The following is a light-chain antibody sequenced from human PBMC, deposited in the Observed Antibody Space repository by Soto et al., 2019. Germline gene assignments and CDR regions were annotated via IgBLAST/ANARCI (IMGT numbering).Light chain of an antibody. J-gene: IGLJ2*01. CDR3: SSYTSTSTVV. V-gene: IGLV2-14*03. CDR1: SSDVGGYNY. Sequence: QSALTQPASVSGSPGQSITISCTGTSSDVGGYNYVSWYQHHPGKAPKLMIYDVSNRPSGVSNRFSGSKSDNTASLTISGLQAEDEEDYYCSSYTSTSTVVFGGGTKLTVL. CDR2: DVS.